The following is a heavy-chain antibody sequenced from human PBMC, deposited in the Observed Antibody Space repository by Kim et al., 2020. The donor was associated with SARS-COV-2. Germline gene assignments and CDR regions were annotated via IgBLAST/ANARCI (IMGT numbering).Heavy chain of an antibody. CDR3: SRNGYNPLYY. CDR1: GFTFGSYS. CDR2: ISSNTSAV. Sequence: GGSLRLSCAASGFTFGSYSMSWVRQAPGKGLEWVSYISSNTSAVSYAYSVKVRCTISRDRAKNSRNLQMNILRPKDTAADDCSRNGYNPLYYCGRGTLVT. V-gene: IGHV3-48*01. D-gene: IGHD5-12*01. J-gene: IGHJ4*02.